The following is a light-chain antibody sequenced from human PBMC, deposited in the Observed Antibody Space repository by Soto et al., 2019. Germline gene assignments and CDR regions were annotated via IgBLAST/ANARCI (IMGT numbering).Light chain of an antibody. CDR3: QQYYRSSIT. CDR2: DAS. J-gene: IGKJ5*01. Sequence: DIQMTQSPSTLSASVGGRVTITCRASQSLNNYLAWYQQKPGKAPKLLIYDASTLERGVPSRFSGTGSGTEFTLTISSLQPDDFATYYCQQYYRSSITFGQGTRLEIK. V-gene: IGKV1-5*01. CDR1: QSLNNY.